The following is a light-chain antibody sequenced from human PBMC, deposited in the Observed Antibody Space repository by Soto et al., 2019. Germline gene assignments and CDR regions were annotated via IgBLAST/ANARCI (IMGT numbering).Light chain of an antibody. CDR3: QSYDSSLSVLV. V-gene: IGLV1-40*01. Sequence: QSVLTQPPSVSGAPGQRVTISCTGSSSNIGAGYDVHWYQHLPGAAPKLLIYGNTNRPSGVPDRFAGSKSGTSASLAIIGLQAEDEADYYCQSYDSSLSVLVFGGGTKVTVL. J-gene: IGLJ2*01. CDR1: SSNIGAGYD. CDR2: GNT.